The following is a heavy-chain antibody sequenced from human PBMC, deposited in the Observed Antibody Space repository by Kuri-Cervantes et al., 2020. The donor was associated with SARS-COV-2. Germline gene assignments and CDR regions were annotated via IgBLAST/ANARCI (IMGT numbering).Heavy chain of an antibody. V-gene: IGHV3-11*05. CDR3: AKDMGTIFGVVIGSGYGMDV. Sequence: GESLKISCAASGFTFSDYYTSWIRQAPGKGLEWVSYISSSSSYTNYADSVKGRFTISRDNAKNSLYLQMNSLRAEDTALYYCAKDMGTIFGVVIGSGYGMDVWGQGTTVTVSS. J-gene: IGHJ6*02. CDR2: ISSSSSYT. D-gene: IGHD3-3*01. CDR1: GFTFSDYY.